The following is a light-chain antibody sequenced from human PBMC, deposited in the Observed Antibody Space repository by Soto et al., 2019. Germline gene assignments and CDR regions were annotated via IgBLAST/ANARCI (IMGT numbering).Light chain of an antibody. CDR2: YDS. CDR1: NIGSKS. CDR3: QVWDSSSDHLV. J-gene: IGLJ2*01. Sequence: SYELTQPPSVSVAPGKTARITCGGNNIGSKSVHWDQQKPGQAPVLVIYYDSDRPSGIPERFSGSNSGNTATLTISRVEAGDEADYYCQVWDSSSDHLVFGGGTKVTVL. V-gene: IGLV3-21*04.